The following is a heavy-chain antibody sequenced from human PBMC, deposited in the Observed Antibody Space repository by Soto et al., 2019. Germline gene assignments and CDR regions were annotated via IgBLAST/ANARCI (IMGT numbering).Heavy chain of an antibody. CDR2: ISSSGSTI. CDR1: GFTFSSYE. Sequence: GGSLRLSCAASGFTFSSYEMNWVRQAPGKGLEWVSYISSSGSTIYYADSVKGRFTISRDNAKNSLYLQMNSLRAEDTAVYYCARLGRDFDWLPYWGQGTLVTVSS. D-gene: IGHD3-9*01. CDR3: ARLGRDFDWLPY. V-gene: IGHV3-48*03. J-gene: IGHJ4*02.